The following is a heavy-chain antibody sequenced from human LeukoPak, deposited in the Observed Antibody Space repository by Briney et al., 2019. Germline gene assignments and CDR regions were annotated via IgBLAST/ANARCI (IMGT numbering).Heavy chain of an antibody. CDR3: ARESSLYRNSLNTFDY. J-gene: IGHJ4*02. CDR2: FNPKSGGT. D-gene: IGHD4-23*01. V-gene: IGHV1-2*06. CDR1: GYTFIDYY. Sequence: GASVKVSCKVSGYTFIDYYIHWVRQAPGQGLEWMGRFNPKSGGTNYAQKFQGRVTMTRDTSISTAYMELSRLRSDDTAVYFCARESSLYRNSLNTFDYWGQGTLVTVSS.